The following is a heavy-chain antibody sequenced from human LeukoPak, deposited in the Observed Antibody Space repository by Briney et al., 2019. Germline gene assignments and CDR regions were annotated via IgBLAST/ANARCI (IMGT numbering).Heavy chain of an antibody. V-gene: IGHV3-64*01. CDR1: GSTFSSYA. Sequence: GGSLRLSCAASGSTFSSYAMHWVRQAPGKGLEYVSAISSNGGSTYYANSVKGRFTISRDNSKNTLYLQMGSLRAEDMAVYYCATEGAVNDYGAHRPFDYWGQGTLVTVSS. CDR2: ISSNGGST. CDR3: ATEGAVNDYGAHRPFDY. D-gene: IGHD4-17*01. J-gene: IGHJ4*02.